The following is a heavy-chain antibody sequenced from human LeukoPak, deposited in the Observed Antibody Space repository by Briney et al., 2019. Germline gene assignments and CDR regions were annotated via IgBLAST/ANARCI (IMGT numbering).Heavy chain of an antibody. Sequence: PSETLSLTCTVSGGSISSSSYYWGWIRQPPGKGLEWIGSIYYSGSTYYNPSLKSRVTISVDTSKNQFSLKLSSVTAADTAAYYCARLGAMAFFDYWGQGTLVTVSS. CDR3: ARLGAMAFFDY. V-gene: IGHV4-39*01. CDR2: IYYSGST. CDR1: GGSISSSSYY. D-gene: IGHD1-26*01. J-gene: IGHJ4*02.